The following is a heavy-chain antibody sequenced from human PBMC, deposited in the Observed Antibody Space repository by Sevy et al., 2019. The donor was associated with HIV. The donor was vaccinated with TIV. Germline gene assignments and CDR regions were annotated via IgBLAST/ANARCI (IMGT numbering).Heavy chain of an antibody. J-gene: IGHJ4*02. CDR2: INXXXXET. V-gene: IGHV3-7*01. CDR3: ANAEXXRXXXIX. Sequence: GXSLRLXCAAXXXXXXXXXXXXVRQAPXXXLEWXPXINXXXXETYYVDSVKGRFTISRDNAKNSLYLQMNSLRAEDTAVXYCANAEXXRXXXIXWGQGALVTVSS. CDR1: XXXXXXXX. D-gene: IGHD3-10*01.